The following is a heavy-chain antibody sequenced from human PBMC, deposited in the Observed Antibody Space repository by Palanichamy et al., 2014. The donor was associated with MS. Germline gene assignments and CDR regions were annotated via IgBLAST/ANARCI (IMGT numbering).Heavy chain of an antibody. V-gene: IGHV4-59*01. CDR2: IYYSGST. CDR1: GGSISSYY. Sequence: QVQLQESGPGLVKPSETLSLTCTVSGGSISSYYWSWIRQPPGKGLEWIGYIYYSGSTNYNPSLKSRVTISVDTSKNQFSLKLSSVTAADTAVYYCAREGVDDDYVWGSYRRRNPYYFDYWGQGTLVTVSS. J-gene: IGHJ4*02. D-gene: IGHD3-16*02. CDR3: AREGVDDDYVWGSYRRRNPYYFDY.